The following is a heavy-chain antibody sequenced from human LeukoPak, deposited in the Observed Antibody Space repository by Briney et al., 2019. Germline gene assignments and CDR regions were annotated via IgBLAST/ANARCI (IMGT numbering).Heavy chain of an antibody. V-gene: IGHV4-34*01. CDR2: INHSGST. Sequence: PSETLSLTCAVYGGSFSGYYWSWIRQPPGKGLEWIGEINHSGSTNYNPSLKSRVTISVDTSKNQFSLKLSSVTAADTAVYYCATYSGSRRDLPFDYWGQGTLVTVSS. J-gene: IGHJ4*02. CDR1: GGSFSGYY. D-gene: IGHD1-26*01. CDR3: ATYSGSRRDLPFDY.